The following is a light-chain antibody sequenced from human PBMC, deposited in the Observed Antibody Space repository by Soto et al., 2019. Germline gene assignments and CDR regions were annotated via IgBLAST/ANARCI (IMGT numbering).Light chain of an antibody. CDR2: EVN. J-gene: IGLJ1*01. Sequence: QSVLTQPASVSGSPGQSITISCTGTSSDIGAYNYVSWYQQYPGRAPKLIIYEVNNRPSGVSNRFSGSKSGNTASLTISGLQAEDEADYYCSSFTTSSTYVVGAGTKVTVL. CDR3: SSFTTSSTYV. V-gene: IGLV2-14*01. CDR1: SSDIGAYNY.